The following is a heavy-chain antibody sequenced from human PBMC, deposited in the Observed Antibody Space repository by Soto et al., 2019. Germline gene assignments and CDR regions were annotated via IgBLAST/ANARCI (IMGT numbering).Heavy chain of an antibody. D-gene: IGHD6-19*01. Sequence: EVQLLESGGGLVQPGGSLRLSCAASGFTFSSYVMSWGRQTPGKRLEWVSGINGSGDTTYYADSVKGRFTITRDNSKNTLYLQMNSLRADDTAVYYCAKDYGSGWSVDYWGQGALVTVSS. CDR1: GFTFSSYV. CDR3: AKDYGSGWSVDY. CDR2: INGSGDTT. J-gene: IGHJ4*02. V-gene: IGHV3-23*01.